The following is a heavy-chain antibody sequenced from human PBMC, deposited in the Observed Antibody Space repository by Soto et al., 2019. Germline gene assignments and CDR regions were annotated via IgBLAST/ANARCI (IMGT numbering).Heavy chain of an antibody. Sequence: GASVKVSCKASGYTFTSYGISWVRQAPGQGLEWMGWISAYNGNTNYAQKLQGRVTMTTDTSTSTAYMELRSLRSDDTAVYYCAREYSSYDWFWFDPWGQGTLVTVSS. J-gene: IGHJ5*02. V-gene: IGHV1-18*01. D-gene: IGHD5-12*01. CDR2: ISAYNGNT. CDR3: AREYSSYDWFWFDP. CDR1: GYTFTSYG.